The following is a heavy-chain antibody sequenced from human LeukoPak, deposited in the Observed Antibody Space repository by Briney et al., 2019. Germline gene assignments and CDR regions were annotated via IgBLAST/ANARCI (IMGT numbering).Heavy chain of an antibody. D-gene: IGHD6-6*01. CDR2: IYTSGST. J-gene: IGHJ6*03. CDR3: ARRYSSSGDYYYYYMDV. V-gene: IGHV4-4*07. Sequence: SETLSLTCTVSGGSISSYYWSWIRQPAGKGLEWIGRIYTSGSTNYNPSLKSRVTMSVDTSKNQFSLKLSSVTAADTAVYYCARRYSSSGDYYYYYMDVWGKGTTVTVSS. CDR1: GGSISSYY.